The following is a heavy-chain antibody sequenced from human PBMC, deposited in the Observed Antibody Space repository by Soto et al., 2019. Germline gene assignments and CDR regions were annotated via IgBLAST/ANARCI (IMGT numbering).Heavy chain of an antibody. D-gene: IGHD6-6*01. CDR2: ISSSSSYI. CDR3: ARDTLAGKVNWFDP. J-gene: IGHJ5*02. V-gene: IGHV3-21*01. CDR1: GFNFSSYS. Sequence: PGGSLRLSCAASGFNFSSYSMNWVRQAPGKGLEWVSSISSSSSYIYYADSVKGRFTISRDNAKNSLYLQMNSLRAEDTAVYYCARDTLAGKVNWFDPWGQGTLVTVSS.